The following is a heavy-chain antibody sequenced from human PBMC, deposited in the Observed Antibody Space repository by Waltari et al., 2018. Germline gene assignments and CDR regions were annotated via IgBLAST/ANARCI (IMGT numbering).Heavy chain of an antibody. Sequence: QVQLQESGPGLVKPSETLSLTCTVSGGSISSYYWSWIRQPPGKGLEWIGYIYYSGSTNYNPTLKSRVTRSVDTSKNQFSLKLSSVTAADTAVYYCARDHTIGYSYGNGPDYGMDVWGQGTTVTVSS. V-gene: IGHV4-59*01. CDR2: IYYSGST. D-gene: IGHD5-18*01. CDR1: GGSISSYY. CDR3: ARDHTIGYSYGNGPDYGMDV. J-gene: IGHJ6*02.